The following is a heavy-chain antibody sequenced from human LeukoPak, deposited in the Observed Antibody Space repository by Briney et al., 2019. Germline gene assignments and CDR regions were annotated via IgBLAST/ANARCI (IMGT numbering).Heavy chain of an antibody. CDR1: GGSISHYY. CDR3: ARSGYAGDDFSV. J-gene: IGHJ6*04. V-gene: IGHV4-59*01. Sequence: SETLSLTCTVSGGSISHYYWSWIRQPPGKGPEWIGYIYHSGSTNYNPSLKSRVTMSIDTSKNQFSLKVSSVIAADTAVYYCARSGYAGDDFSVWGKGSTVTVSS. CDR2: IYHSGST. D-gene: IGHD5-12*01.